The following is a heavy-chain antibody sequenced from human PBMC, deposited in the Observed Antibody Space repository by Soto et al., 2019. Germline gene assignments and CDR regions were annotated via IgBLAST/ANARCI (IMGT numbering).Heavy chain of an antibody. V-gene: IGHV1-18*03. CDR2: ISTYNGNT. CDR1: GYTFTTYD. J-gene: IGHJ6*02. D-gene: IGHD2-8*01. CDR3: ARDPYHVLMVNAPNLYGMDV. Sequence: QVQLVQSGAEVKKPGASVKVSCKASGYTFTTYDISWVRQAPGQGLEWIGRISTYNGNTNYPQSLQGRLTMTTDTSTTTAYMELSSLRSDDMAVYYCARDPYHVLMVNAPNLYGMDVWGQGTTVTVSS.